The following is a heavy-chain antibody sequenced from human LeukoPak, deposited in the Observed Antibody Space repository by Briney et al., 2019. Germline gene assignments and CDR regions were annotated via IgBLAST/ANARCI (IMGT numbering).Heavy chain of an antibody. V-gene: IGHV3-23*01. CDR2: ITGGGTT. J-gene: IGHJ4*02. D-gene: IGHD6-19*01. CDR1: GFTFSSHG. Sequence: GGSLRLSCAASGFTFSSHGMNWVRQAPGKGLEWFSGITGGGTTYYADSVKGRVTISRDNSKNTLYLQMNSLRAEDTAVYYCAKDRHWLALDDWGQGTLVTVSS. CDR3: AKDRHWLALDD.